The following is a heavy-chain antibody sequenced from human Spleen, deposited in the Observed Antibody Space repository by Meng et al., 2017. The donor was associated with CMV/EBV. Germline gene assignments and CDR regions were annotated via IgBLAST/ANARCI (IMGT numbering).Heavy chain of an antibody. CDR1: GFAFSTHA. V-gene: IGHV3-30*04. CDR2: TSYDGTTK. CDR3: AKERSRGGMDV. J-gene: IGHJ6*02. D-gene: IGHD3-10*01. Sequence: GGSLRLSCAASGFAFSTHAMHWVRQAPGKGLEWVAVTSYDGTTKSYTDFVKGRFTISRDNSKNTLYLEMNSLRTEDTSVYYCAKERSRGGMDVWGQGTTVTVSS.